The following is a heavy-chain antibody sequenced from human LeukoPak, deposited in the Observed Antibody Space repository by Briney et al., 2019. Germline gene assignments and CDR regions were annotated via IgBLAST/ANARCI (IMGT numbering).Heavy chain of an antibody. V-gene: IGHV4-4*07. D-gene: IGHD3-22*01. CDR1: GGSISSYY. CDR3: ARDSKGTYYYDSSGYYRFDS. CDR2: IYTSGST. Sequence: PSETLSLTCTVSGGSISSYYWSWIRQPAGKGLEWIGRIYTSGSTNYNPSLKSRVTMSVDTSKNQFSLKLSSVTAADTAVYYCARDSKGTYYYDSSGYYRFDSWGQGTLVTVSS. J-gene: IGHJ5*01.